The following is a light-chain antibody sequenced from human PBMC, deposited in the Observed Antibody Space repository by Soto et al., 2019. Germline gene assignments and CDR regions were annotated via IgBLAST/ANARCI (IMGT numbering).Light chain of an antibody. V-gene: IGKV1-9*01. CDR1: QTIGTC. Sequence: DTQMTQEHSTLSGSVGDRVTDTRLASQTIGTCLAWYQQKSGKAPTVLIYASSTLQTGVPSRFSGSGSGTEFALTISSLHPEDVATYFCQQVDSYPGTFGQGTKVDI. CDR3: QQVDSYPGT. J-gene: IGKJ1*01. CDR2: ASS.